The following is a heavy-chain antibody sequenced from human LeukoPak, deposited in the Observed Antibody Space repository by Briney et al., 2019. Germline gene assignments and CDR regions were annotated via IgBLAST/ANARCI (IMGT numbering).Heavy chain of an antibody. Sequence: GGSLRLSCAASGFTFSSYWMTWVRQAPGQGLEWVANIKQDGSQKFYLDSVKGRFTISRDNAKESLFLQMNSLRAEDTAVYYCARHYDSTAYSLDYWGQGTLVTVSS. CDR3: ARHYDSTAYSLDY. J-gene: IGHJ4*02. CDR2: IKQDGSQK. CDR1: GFTFSSYW. D-gene: IGHD3-22*01. V-gene: IGHV3-7*01.